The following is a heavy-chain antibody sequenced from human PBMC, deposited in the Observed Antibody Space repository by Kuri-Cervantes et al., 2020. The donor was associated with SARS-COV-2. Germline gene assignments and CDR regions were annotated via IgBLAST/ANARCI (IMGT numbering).Heavy chain of an antibody. D-gene: IGHD3-3*01. Sequence: SETLSLTCTVSGGSISRGSYYWSWIRQPAGKGLEWIGNIYTSGSTNYNPSLKSRVTISVDTSKNQFTLKLSSVTAAATAVYYYASSCPGSFGVAPAYLYYFVYWGQGTLVTVSS. V-gene: IGHV4-61*09. CDR3: ASSCPGSFGVAPAYLYYFVY. CDR2: IYTSGST. J-gene: IGHJ4*02. CDR1: GGSISRGSYY.